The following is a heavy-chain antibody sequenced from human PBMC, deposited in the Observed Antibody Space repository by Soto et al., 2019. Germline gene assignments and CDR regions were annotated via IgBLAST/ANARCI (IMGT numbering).Heavy chain of an antibody. CDR3: ARSRETYYYDSSGYPTGDAFDI. J-gene: IGHJ3*02. D-gene: IGHD3-22*01. Sequence: SETLSLTCAVSGGSISSGGYSWSWIRQPPGKGLEWIGYIYHSGSTYYNPSLKSRVTISVDRSKNQFSLKLSSVTAADTAVYYCARSRETYYYDSSGYPTGDAFDIWGQGTMVTVSS. CDR1: GGSISSGGYS. CDR2: IYHSGST. V-gene: IGHV4-30-2*01.